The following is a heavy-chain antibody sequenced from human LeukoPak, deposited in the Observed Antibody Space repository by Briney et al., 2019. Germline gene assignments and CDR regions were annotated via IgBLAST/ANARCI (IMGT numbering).Heavy chain of an antibody. CDR2: ISSSSSYI. Sequence: KSGGSLRLSCAASGFTFSSYSMNWVRQAPGKGLEWVSSISSSSSYIYYADSVKGRFTISRDNSKKSLYLQMKSLRAEDTAVYYCARAYGDYAGGYYFDYWGQGTLVTVSS. J-gene: IGHJ4*02. CDR3: ARAYGDYAGGYYFDY. D-gene: IGHD4-17*01. CDR1: GFTFSSYS. V-gene: IGHV3-21*01.